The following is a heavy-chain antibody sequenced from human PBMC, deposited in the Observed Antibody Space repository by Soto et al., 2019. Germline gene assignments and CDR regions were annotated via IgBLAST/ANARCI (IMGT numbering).Heavy chain of an antibody. V-gene: IGHV2-70*04. J-gene: IGHJ4*02. D-gene: IGHD2-21*01. CDR1: GFSLSTRGVR. CDR3: AGIGDTFFDY. Sequence: VSGPTLVNPTQTLTLTCTIAGFSLSTRGVRVSWIRQPPGKALEWLARIDWDDDKFYSTSLKTRLTISKDTSKNQVVLTMTNMDPVDTATYYCAGIGDTFFDYWGQGTRVTVSS. CDR2: IDWDDDK.